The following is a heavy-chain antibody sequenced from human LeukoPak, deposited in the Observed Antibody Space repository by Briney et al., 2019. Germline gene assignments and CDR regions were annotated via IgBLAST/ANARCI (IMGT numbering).Heavy chain of an antibody. V-gene: IGHV3-7*03. CDR1: GFTFSTYW. CDR2: IYPGGGVI. D-gene: IGHD2/OR15-2a*01. J-gene: IGHJ4*02. Sequence: GGSLRLSCSASGFTFSTYWMSWVRQAPGKGLECVAYIYPGGGVIYYADSVKGRFTIFRDNTKNSLYLQMSSLRAEDTAIYYCARDYHNKGHDYWGPGTLVTVSS. CDR3: ARDYHNKGHDY.